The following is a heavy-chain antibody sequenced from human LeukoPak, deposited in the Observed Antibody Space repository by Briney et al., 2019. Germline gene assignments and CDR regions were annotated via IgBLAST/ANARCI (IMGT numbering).Heavy chain of an antibody. CDR1: GGSISSYY. CDR2: IYYSGST. D-gene: IGHD6-13*01. J-gene: IGHJ4*02. V-gene: IGHV4-59*08. Sequence: SETLSLTCTVSGGSISSYYWSWIRQPPGKGLEWIGYIYYSGSTNYNPSLKSRVTISVDTSENQFSLKLGSVTAADTAVYYCASIAEDYFDYWGQGTLVTVSS. CDR3: ASIAEDYFDY.